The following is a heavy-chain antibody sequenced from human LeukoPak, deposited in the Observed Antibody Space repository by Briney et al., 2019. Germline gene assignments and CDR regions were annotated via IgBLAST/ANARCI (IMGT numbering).Heavy chain of an antibody. D-gene: IGHD3-22*01. CDR3: ARPAPYDSSSFDY. V-gene: IGHV3-20*04. CDR2: INWNGGSI. Sequence: GSLRLSCAASGFTFDDYGMSWVGQAPGKGLEWVSGINWNGGSIGYADSVKGRFTISRDNAKNSLYLQMNSLRAEDTALYYCARPAPYDSSSFDYWGQGTLVTVSS. CDR1: GFTFDDYG. J-gene: IGHJ4*02.